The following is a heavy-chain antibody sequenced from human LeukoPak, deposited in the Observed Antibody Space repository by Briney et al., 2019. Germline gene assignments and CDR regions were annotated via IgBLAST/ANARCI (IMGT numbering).Heavy chain of an antibody. Sequence: ETLSLTCAVYGGSFSGYYWSWVRQAPGKGLEWVSAISGSGGSTYYADSVKGRFTISRDNSKNTLYLQMNSLRAEDTAVYYCAKAPYYYDSSGYLDYWGQGTLVTVSS. J-gene: IGHJ4*02. V-gene: IGHV3-23*01. CDR3: AKAPYYYDSSGYLDY. CDR1: GGSFSGYY. CDR2: ISGSGGST. D-gene: IGHD3-22*01.